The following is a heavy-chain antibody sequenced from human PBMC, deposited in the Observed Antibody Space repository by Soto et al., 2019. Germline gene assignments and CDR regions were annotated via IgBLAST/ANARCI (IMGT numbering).Heavy chain of an antibody. D-gene: IGHD3-22*01. CDR3: ARWATPYYYDSSGYGSRVP. J-gene: IGHJ5*02. CDR1: GFTFSSYS. Sequence: GGSLRLSCAASGFTFSSYSMNWVRQAPGKGLEWISSISSSSSYIYYADSVKGRFTISRDNAKNSLYLQMNSLRAEDTAVYYCARWATPYYYDSSGYGSRVPWGQGSLVPVSS. V-gene: IGHV3-21*01. CDR2: ISSSSSYI.